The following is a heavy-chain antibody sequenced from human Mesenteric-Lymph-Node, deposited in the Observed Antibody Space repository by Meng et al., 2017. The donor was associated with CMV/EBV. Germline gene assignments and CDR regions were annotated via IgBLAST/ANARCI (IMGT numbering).Heavy chain of an antibody. D-gene: IGHD1-20*01. V-gene: IGHV3-30*02. Sequence: GESLKISCAASGFTFSTYIMHWVRQAPGKGLEWVAFIRYDGDYKYYADSVKGRFTISRDNSKNTLSLQMNSLRAEDTAVYYCVKDSAITGIPESYYYSYYGMDVWGQGTTVTVSS. CDR2: IRYDGDYK. CDR1: GFTFSTYI. CDR3: VKDSAITGIPESYYYSYYGMDV. J-gene: IGHJ6*02.